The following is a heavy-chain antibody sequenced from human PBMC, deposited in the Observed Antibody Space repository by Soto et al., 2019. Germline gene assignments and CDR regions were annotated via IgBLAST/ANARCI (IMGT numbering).Heavy chain of an antibody. Sequence: GPEVKKPGASVKVSCKASGYSFSSYGITWVRQAPGQGLEWMGWSSPSSGETNYAQKFQGRVTVTTDTSTTTTYLELRSLKSDDTAVYYCARDWHPRFDPWGPGTLVTVSS. V-gene: IGHV1-18*01. CDR2: SSPSSGET. CDR1: GYSFSSYG. CDR3: ARDWHPRFDP. J-gene: IGHJ5*02.